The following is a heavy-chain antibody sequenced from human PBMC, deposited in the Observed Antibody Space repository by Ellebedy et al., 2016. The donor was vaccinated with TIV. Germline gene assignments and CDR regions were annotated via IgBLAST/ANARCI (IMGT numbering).Heavy chain of an antibody. Sequence: GESLKISCAASGFTFSSYGMHWVRQAPGKGLEWVAVISYDGSNKYYADSVKGRFTISRDNSKNTLYLQMNSLRAEDTAVYYCAILPAARTTFDYWGQGTLVTVSS. V-gene: IGHV3-30*03. D-gene: IGHD2-2*01. CDR1: GFTFSSYG. J-gene: IGHJ4*02. CDR3: AILPAARTTFDY. CDR2: ISYDGSNK.